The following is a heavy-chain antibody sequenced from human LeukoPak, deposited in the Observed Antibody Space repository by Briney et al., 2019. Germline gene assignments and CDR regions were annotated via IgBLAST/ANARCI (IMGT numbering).Heavy chain of an antibody. J-gene: IGHJ4*02. V-gene: IGHV1-69*05. CDR1: GGTFSSYA. CDR3: ARGPRSYCSSTSCYTNEIAYFDY. Sequence: ASVKVSCKASGGTFSSYAISWVRQAPGQGLEWMGGIIPIFGTANYAQKFQGRVTITTDESTSTAYMELSSLRSEDTAVYYCARGPRSYCSSTSCYTNEIAYFDYWGQGTLVTVSS. CDR2: IIPIFGTA. D-gene: IGHD2-2*02.